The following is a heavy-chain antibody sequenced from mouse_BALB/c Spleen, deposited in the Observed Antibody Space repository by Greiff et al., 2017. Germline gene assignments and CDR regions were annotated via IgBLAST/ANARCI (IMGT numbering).Heavy chain of an antibody. CDR1: GFTFSSYG. D-gene: IGHD1-2*01. J-gene: IGHJ4*01. CDR3: ARDGHYYGYGAMDY. Sequence: EVQGVESGGGLVQPGGSLKLSCAASGFTFSSYGMSWVRQTPDKRLELVATINSNGGSTYYPDSVKGRFTISRDNAKNTLYLQMSSLKSEDTAMYYCARDGHYYGYGAMDYWGQGTSVTVSS. V-gene: IGHV5-6-3*01. CDR2: INSNGGST.